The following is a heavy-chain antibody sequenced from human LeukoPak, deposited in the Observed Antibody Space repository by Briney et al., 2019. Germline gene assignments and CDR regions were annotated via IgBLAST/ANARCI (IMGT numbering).Heavy chain of an antibody. Sequence: GGSLRLSCAASGFTFSTYPMNWVRQAPGKGLEWISSISSSSGTIYYADSVKGRFTISRDNAKNSLYLQLNSLRDEDTAVYYCASQSRYCSGGSCFPLFDYWSQGTLVTVSS. D-gene: IGHD2-15*01. J-gene: IGHJ4*02. CDR1: GFTFSTYP. V-gene: IGHV3-48*02. CDR2: ISSSSGTI. CDR3: ASQSRYCSGGSCFPLFDY.